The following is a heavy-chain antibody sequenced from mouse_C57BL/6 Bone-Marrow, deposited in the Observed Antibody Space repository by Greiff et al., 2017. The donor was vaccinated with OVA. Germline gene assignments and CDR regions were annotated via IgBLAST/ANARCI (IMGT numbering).Heavy chain of an antibody. D-gene: IGHD4-1*01. CDR1: GYAFTNYL. V-gene: IGHV1-54*01. CDR3: ARGNWDLDY. Sequence: VKLMESGAELVRPGTSVKVSCKASGYAFTNYLIEWVKQRPGQGLEWIGVINPGSGGTNYNEKFKGKATLTADKSSSTAYMQLSSLTSEDSAVYFCARGNWDLDYWGQGTTLTVSS. J-gene: IGHJ2*01. CDR2: INPGSGGT.